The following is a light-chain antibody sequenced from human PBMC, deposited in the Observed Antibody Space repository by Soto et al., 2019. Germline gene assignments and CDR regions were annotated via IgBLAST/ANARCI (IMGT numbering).Light chain of an antibody. CDR2: DAS. J-gene: IGKJ4*01. CDR3: QHRSNWPPLT. Sequence: EIVLTQSPATLSLSPGERATLSCRASQSVSSYLAWYQQKPGQAPRLLIYDASNMATGIPARFSGSGSGTDFTLTISSLEPDDFAVYYCQHRSNWPPLTFGGGTKVEIK. V-gene: IGKV3-11*01. CDR1: QSVSSY.